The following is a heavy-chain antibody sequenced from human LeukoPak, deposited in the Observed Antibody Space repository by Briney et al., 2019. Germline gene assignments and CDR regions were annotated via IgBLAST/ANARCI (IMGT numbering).Heavy chain of an antibody. CDR2: IYYSGST. CDR3: ASSSTWYRGGDY. Sequence: SETLSLTCTVSGGSISSSSYYWGWIRQPPGKGLEWIGSIYYSGSTYYNPSLKSRVTISVDTSKNQFSLKLSSVTAADTAVYYCASSSTWYRGGDYWGQGTRVTVFS. J-gene: IGHJ4*02. V-gene: IGHV4-39*07. D-gene: IGHD6-13*01. CDR1: GGSISSSSYY.